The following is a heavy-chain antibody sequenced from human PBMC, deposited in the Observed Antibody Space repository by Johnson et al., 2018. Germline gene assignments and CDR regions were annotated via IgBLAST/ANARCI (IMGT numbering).Heavy chain of an antibody. CDR3: ATSLNWFETSGYRG. Sequence: VQLVQSGGGFVQPGGSLRLSCAASGFTFRDYWMTWVRQAPGKGLEWMANIKPDGSETNYVDSVKGRFIISSHNAKNSLYLQMNSLRAEDTAVYLFATSLNWFETSGYRGGGQGTLVTVSS. D-gene: IGHD5-12*01. J-gene: IGHJ4*02. CDR2: IKPDGSET. CDR1: GFTFRDYW. V-gene: IGHV3-7*01.